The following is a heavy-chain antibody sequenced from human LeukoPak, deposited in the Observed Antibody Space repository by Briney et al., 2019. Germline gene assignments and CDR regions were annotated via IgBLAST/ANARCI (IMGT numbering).Heavy chain of an antibody. Sequence: GGSLRLSCAASGFTFSSYGMSWVRQAPGKGLEWVSAISGSGGSTYYADSVKGRFTISRDNSKNTLYLQMNSLRAEDTAVYYCAKDVGVFAVSTLFDYWGQGTLVTVSS. V-gene: IGHV3-23*01. CDR2: ISGSGGST. CDR1: GFTFSSYG. D-gene: IGHD3-10*01. CDR3: AKDVGVFAVSTLFDY. J-gene: IGHJ4*02.